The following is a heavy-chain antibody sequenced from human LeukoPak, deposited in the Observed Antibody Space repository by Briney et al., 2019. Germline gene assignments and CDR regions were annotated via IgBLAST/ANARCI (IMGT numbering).Heavy chain of an antibody. D-gene: IGHD2-15*01. Sequence: PGGSLRLSCAASGFTFSTYWMSWVRQAPGKGLEWVANIRQDGSEKYYVDSVKGRFTISRDNAKNSLFLQMNSLRAEDTAVYYCARDGSSRISDCWGQGTLVTVSS. V-gene: IGHV3-7*01. CDR2: IRQDGSEK. CDR3: ARDGSSRISDC. J-gene: IGHJ4*02. CDR1: GFTFSTYW.